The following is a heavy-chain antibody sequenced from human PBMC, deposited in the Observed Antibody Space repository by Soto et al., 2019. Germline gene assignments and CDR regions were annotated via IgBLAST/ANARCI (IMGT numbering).Heavy chain of an antibody. D-gene: IGHD2-15*01. Sequence: GGSLRLSCAASGFTFISYAMGWVRQGPGKGLEWVAVVSIGGSTHYADSVRGRFTISRDNSKNTLSLQMNSPTAEDTAVYFCAKRRGAGGHFDYWGQGALVTVSS. V-gene: IGHV3-23*01. CDR2: VSIGGST. J-gene: IGHJ4*02. CDR3: AKRRGAGGHFDY. CDR1: GFTFISYA.